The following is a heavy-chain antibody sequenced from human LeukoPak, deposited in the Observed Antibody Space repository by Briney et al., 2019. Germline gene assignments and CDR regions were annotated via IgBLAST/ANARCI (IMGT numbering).Heavy chain of an antibody. Sequence: GGSLRLSCAASGFTFSNYAMNWVRQAPGKGLEWVSGISGSGGSTYYADSVKGRFTISRDNSKKTLYLQMNSLRAGDTAVYYCARAAYSSTWYSRYFDLWGRGTLVTVSS. CDR3: ARAAYSSTWYSRYFDL. D-gene: IGHD6-13*01. CDR2: ISGSGGST. V-gene: IGHV3-23*01. CDR1: GFTFSNYA. J-gene: IGHJ2*01.